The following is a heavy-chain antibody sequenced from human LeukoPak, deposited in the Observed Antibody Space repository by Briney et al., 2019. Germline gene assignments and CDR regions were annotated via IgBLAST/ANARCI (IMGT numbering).Heavy chain of an antibody. CDR3: ARGSYESSSWFDP. CDR1: SGSISSGDYY. J-gene: IGHJ5*02. V-gene: IGHV4-30-4*01. Sequence: SQTLSLTCTVSSGSISSGDYYWSWIRQPPGKGLEWIGYIYYSGSTYYNPSLKSRVTIPVDTSKTQFSLKLSSVTAADTAVYYCARGSYESSSWFDPWGQGTLVTVSS. CDR2: IYYSGST. D-gene: IGHD3-22*01.